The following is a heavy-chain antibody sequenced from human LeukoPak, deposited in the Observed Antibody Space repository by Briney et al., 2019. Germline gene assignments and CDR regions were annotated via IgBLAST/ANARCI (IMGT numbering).Heavy chain of an antibody. Sequence: KAGGSLRLSCAASGFTFSDYYMSWIRQAPGKGLEWVSYISSSGSTIYYADSVKGRFTISRDNAKNSLYLQMNSLRAEDTAVYYCARKTVVGSYFDYWGQGTPVTVSS. CDR2: ISSSGSTI. CDR1: GFTFSDYY. CDR3: ARKTVVGSYFDY. J-gene: IGHJ4*02. V-gene: IGHV3-11*01. D-gene: IGHD4-23*01.